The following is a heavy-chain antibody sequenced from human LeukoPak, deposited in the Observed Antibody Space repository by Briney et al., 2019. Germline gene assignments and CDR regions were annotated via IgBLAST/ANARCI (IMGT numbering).Heavy chain of an antibody. J-gene: IGHJ6*02. D-gene: IGHD6-19*01. Sequence: GGSLRLSCAASGFTFSNYGMNWVRQAPGKGLEWVSSITSNSGYTYYADSVKGRFTISRDNAKNSLYLQMNSLRAEDTAVYYCAREAGYYYYGMDVWGHGTTVTVSS. CDR3: AREAGYYYYGMDV. CDR2: ITSNSGYT. CDR1: GFTFSNYG. V-gene: IGHV3-21*01.